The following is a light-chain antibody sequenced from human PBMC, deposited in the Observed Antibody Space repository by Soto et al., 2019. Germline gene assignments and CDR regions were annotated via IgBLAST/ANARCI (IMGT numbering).Light chain of an antibody. CDR1: QSVSSSC. Sequence: EIVLTQSPGTLSLSPGERATLSCWASQSVSSSCLAWYQQKPGQAPRLLMYGTFNRATGIPDRFSGSGSGTDFTLTISRLEPEDFAVYYCQQYSSSPPYTFGQGTKLEIK. V-gene: IGKV3-20*01. CDR2: GTF. J-gene: IGKJ2*01. CDR3: QQYSSSPPYT.